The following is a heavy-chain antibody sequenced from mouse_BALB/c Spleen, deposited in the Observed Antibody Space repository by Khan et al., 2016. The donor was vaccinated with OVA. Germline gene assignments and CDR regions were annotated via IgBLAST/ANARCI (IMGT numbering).Heavy chain of an antibody. Sequence: VQLQESGPGLVAPSQSLSFTCTISGFSLTNYGVHWVRQPPGKGLEWLVVIWSDGSTAYNSALNSRLSISKDNSKSQVFLKMNSLQTDDTAMYYCARQPYYHYYIMDYWGQGTSVTVSS. CDR3: ARQPYYHYYIMDY. D-gene: IGHD2-10*01. CDR2: IWSDGST. CDR1: GFSLTNYG. V-gene: IGHV2-6-1*01. J-gene: IGHJ4*01.